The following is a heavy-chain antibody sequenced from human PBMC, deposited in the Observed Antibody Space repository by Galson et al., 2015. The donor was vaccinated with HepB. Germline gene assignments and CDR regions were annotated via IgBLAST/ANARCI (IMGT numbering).Heavy chain of an antibody. V-gene: IGHV3-23*01. D-gene: IGHD3-22*01. CDR2: ISGSGGST. CDR3: AKRLGTYYYDSSGYYNY. CDR1: GFTFSSYA. Sequence: SLRLSCAASGFTFSSYAMSWVRQAPGKGLEWVSAISGSGGSTYYADSVKGRFTISRDNSKNTLYLQMNSLRAEDTAVYYCAKRLGTYYYDSSGYYNYWGQGTLVTVSS. J-gene: IGHJ4*02.